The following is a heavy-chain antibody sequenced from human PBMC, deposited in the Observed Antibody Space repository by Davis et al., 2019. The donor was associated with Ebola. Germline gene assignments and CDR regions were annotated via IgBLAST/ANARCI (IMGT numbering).Heavy chain of an antibody. CDR2: INHSGST. CDR1: GGSFSGYY. J-gene: IGHJ4*02. Sequence: PGGSLRLSCAVYGGSFSGYYWSWIRQPPGKGLEWIGEINHSGSTNYNPSLKSRVTISVDTSKNQFSLKLSSVTAADTAVYYCARGPKYYDFWSGYYTHYFDYWGQGTLVTVSS. V-gene: IGHV4-34*01. CDR3: ARGPKYYDFWSGYYTHYFDY. D-gene: IGHD3-3*01.